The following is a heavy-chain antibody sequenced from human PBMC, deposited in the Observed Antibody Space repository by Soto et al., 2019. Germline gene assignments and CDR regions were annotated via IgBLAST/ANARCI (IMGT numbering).Heavy chain of an antibody. D-gene: IGHD1-7*01. CDR3: GRSRRNNWNYYYYYYGMDV. CDR1: GYTFTGYY. Sequence: GASVKVSCKASGYTFTGYYMHWVRQAPGQGLEWMGWINPNSGGTNYAQKFQGWVTMTRDTSISTAYMELSRLRSDDTAVYYCGRSRRNNWNYYYYYYGMDVWGQGTTVTVSS. V-gene: IGHV1-2*04. CDR2: INPNSGGT. J-gene: IGHJ6*02.